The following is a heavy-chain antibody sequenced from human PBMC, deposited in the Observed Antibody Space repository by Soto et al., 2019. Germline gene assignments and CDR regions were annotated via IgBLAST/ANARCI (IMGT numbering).Heavy chain of an antibody. CDR3: ASSNYHYYDSSGYYYELSFDY. CDR1: GGTFSSYA. D-gene: IGHD3-22*01. V-gene: IGHV1-69*13. CDR2: IIPIFGTA. Sequence: SVKVSCKASGGTFSSYATSWVRQAPGQGLEWMGGIIPIFGTANYAQKFQGRVTITADESTGTAYMELSSPRSEDTAVYYCASSNYHYYDSSGYYYELSFDYWGQGTLVTVSS. J-gene: IGHJ4*02.